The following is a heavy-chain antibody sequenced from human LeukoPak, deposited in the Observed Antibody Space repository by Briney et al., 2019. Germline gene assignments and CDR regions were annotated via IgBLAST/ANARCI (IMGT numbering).Heavy chain of an antibody. CDR3: SRSSSWYFPFDY. CDR2: INWNSGNI. CDR1: GFTFDDYA. D-gene: IGHD6-13*01. V-gene: IGHV3-9*01. Sequence: GGSLRLSCAASGFTFDDYAMHWVRQAPGRGLEGVSGINWNSGNIGYADSVKGRFTISRDNAKNSLYLQMNSLRAEDTALYYCSRSSSWYFPFDYWGQGTLVTVSS. J-gene: IGHJ4*02.